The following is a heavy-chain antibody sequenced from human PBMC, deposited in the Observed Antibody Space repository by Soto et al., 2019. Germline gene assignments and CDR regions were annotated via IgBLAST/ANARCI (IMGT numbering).Heavy chain of an antibody. CDR2: TYYRSKWYT. V-gene: IGHV6-1*01. CDR1: GDSVASNSAA. Sequence: SQTLSLTCAISGDSVASNSAAWNWIRQSPSRGLEWLGRTYYRSKWYTDYAESVKSRITINPDTSKNQVSLQLKSVTPEDTAVYYCTTSATSGRDVNDYYGIDVWGQGTTVTVSS. CDR3: TTSATSGRDVNDYYGIDV. D-gene: IGHD5-12*01. J-gene: IGHJ6*02.